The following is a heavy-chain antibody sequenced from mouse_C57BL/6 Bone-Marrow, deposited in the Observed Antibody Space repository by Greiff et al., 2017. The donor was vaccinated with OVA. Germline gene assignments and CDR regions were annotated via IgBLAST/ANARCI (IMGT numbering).Heavy chain of an antibody. J-gene: IGHJ3*01. CDR2: IDPSDSYT. D-gene: IGHD2-4*01. V-gene: IGHV1-50*01. Sequence: QVQLQQPGAELVKPGASVKLSCKASGYTFTSYWMQWVKQRPGQGLEWIGEIDPSDSYTNYNQKFKGKATLTVDTSSSTAYMQLSSLTSEDSAVYYCARSRNCDYEVWFAYWGQGTLVTVSA. CDR1: GYTFTSYW. CDR3: ARSRNCDYEVWFAY.